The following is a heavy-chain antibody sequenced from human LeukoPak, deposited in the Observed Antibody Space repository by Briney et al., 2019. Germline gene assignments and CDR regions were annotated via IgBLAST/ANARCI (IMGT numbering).Heavy chain of an antibody. D-gene: IGHD3-10*01. Sequence: SETLSLTCAVYGGSFSGYYWSWIRQPTGKGLEWIGEINHSGSTNYNPSLKSRVTISVDTSKDQFSLKLSSVTAADTAVYYCARDPELWFGEPHPNYGMDVWGKGTTVTVSS. V-gene: IGHV4-34*01. J-gene: IGHJ6*04. CDR2: INHSGST. CDR3: ARDPELWFGEPHPNYGMDV. CDR1: GGSFSGYY.